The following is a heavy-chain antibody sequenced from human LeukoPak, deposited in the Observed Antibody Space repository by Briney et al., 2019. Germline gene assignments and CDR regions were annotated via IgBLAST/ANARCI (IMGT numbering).Heavy chain of an antibody. CDR3: ASEIFG. Sequence: GGSLRLSCAASGFTFDDYGMSWVRQAPGKGLQWVSYISSSSSTIYYADSVKGRFTISRDNTKNSLYLQMNSLRAEDTAVYYCASEIFGWGQGTLVTVSS. J-gene: IGHJ4*02. D-gene: IGHD3-3*01. CDR1: GFTFDDYG. V-gene: IGHV3-48*04. CDR2: ISSSSSTI.